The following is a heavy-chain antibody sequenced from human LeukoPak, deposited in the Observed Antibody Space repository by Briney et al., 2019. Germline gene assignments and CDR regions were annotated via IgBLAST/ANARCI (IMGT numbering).Heavy chain of an antibody. V-gene: IGHV5-51*01. J-gene: IGHJ4*02. CDR3: ARRGAYFDY. CDR2: IYPGDSDT. CDR1: GYSFTSYW. D-gene: IGHD1-26*01. Sequence: GESLKISCKGSGYSFTSYWIGWGRQMPGKRLEWMGIIYPGDSDTRYRPSFQGQVTISVDKSISTAYLQWNSLKASDTAIYYCARRGAYFDYWGQGTLVTVSS.